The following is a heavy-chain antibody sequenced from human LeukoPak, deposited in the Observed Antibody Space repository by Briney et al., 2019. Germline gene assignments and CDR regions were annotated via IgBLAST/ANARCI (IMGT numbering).Heavy chain of an antibody. J-gene: IGHJ6*03. CDR2: IIPIFGTA. Sequence: ASVKVSCKASGGTFSSYAISWVRQAPGQGLEWMGGIIPIFGTANYAQKFQGRVTITADESTSTAYMGLSSLRSEDTAVYYCAVGYSSGWSKYYYYYYMDVWGKGTTVTVSS. V-gene: IGHV1-69*13. D-gene: IGHD6-19*01. CDR3: AVGYSSGWSKYYYYYYMDV. CDR1: GGTFSSYA.